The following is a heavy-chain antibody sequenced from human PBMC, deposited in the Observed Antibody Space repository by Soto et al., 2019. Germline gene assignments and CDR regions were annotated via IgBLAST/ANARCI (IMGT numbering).Heavy chain of an antibody. Sequence: QLLESGPGLVKPSETLSLTCTVSGGSISSSSYYWGWIRQPPGKGLEWIGSIYYSGSTYYNPSLKSRVTISVDTSKNQFSLKLSSVTAADTAVYYCARVISVAAQPVRFDPWGQGTLVTVSS. J-gene: IGHJ5*02. CDR2: IYYSGST. V-gene: IGHV4-39*01. CDR3: ARVISVAAQPVRFDP. D-gene: IGHD6-6*01. CDR1: GGSISSSSYY.